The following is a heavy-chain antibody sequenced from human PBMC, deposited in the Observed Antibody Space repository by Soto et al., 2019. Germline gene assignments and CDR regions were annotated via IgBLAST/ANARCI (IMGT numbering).Heavy chain of an antibody. Sequence: QVQLQESGPGLVKPSGTLSLTCAVSGGSISSSNWWSWVRQPPGKGLEWIGEIYHSGSTNYNPSLKSRVTISVDKSKNQFSRKLSSVTAADTAVYYCARSPITMIVVVRYWYFDLWGRGTLVTVSS. CDR3: ARSPITMIVVVRYWYFDL. V-gene: IGHV4-4*02. CDR1: GGSISSSNW. J-gene: IGHJ2*01. CDR2: IYHSGST. D-gene: IGHD3-22*01.